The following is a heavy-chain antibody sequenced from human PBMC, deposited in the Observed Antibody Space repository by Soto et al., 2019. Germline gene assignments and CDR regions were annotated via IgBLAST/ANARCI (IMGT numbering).Heavy chain of an antibody. Sequence: EVQLVQSGAEVKKPGESLKISCKGSGYTFTSYWIGWVRQMPGKGLEWMGIIYPGDSYTRYSPSFQGQVTISADKSISTAYLQWSSLKASDTAMYYCARLKRDGHNYSPLYYCCQGTLVTVSS. J-gene: IGHJ4*02. CDR1: GYTFTSYW. V-gene: IGHV5-51*03. CDR2: IYPGDSYT. CDR3: ARLKRDGHNYSPLYY. D-gene: IGHD5-12*01.